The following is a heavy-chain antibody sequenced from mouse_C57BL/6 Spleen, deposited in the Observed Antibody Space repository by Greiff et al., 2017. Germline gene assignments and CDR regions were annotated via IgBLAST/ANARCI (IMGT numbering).Heavy chain of an antibody. Sequence: QVQLQQPGAELVRPGTSVKLSCKASGYTFTSYWMHWVKQRPGQGLEWIGVIAPSDSYTNYNQKFKGKATLTVDTSSSTAYMQLSSLTSEDSAVYYCARKGGYWYFDVWGTGTTVTVSS. V-gene: IGHV1-59*01. CDR1: GYTFTSYW. CDR2: IAPSDSYT. J-gene: IGHJ1*03. CDR3: ARKGGYWYFDV.